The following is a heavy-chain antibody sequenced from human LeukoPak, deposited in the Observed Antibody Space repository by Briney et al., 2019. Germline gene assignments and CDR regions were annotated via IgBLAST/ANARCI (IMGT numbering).Heavy chain of an antibody. J-gene: IGHJ4*02. V-gene: IGHV3-23*01. Sequence: GGSLRLSCAASGFTFSSYAMSWVRQAPGKGLEWVSGTSGSGGTTYNADSVKGRFTISRDNSKNTLYLQMNSLRAEDTAVYYCAKPFGYSSSWYVFDYWGQGTLVTVSS. CDR2: TSGSGGTT. CDR3: AKPFGYSSSWYVFDY. CDR1: GFTFSSYA. D-gene: IGHD6-13*01.